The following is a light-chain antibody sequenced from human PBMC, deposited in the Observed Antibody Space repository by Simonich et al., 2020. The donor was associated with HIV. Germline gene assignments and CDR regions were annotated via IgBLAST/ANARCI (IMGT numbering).Light chain of an antibody. CDR3: SSYTSSSTAWV. J-gene: IGLJ3*02. CDR1: ISDVGGYRY. V-gene: IGLV2-14*01. Sequence: QSALTQRASVSGSPGQSITISCTGTISDVGGYRYVSWYQQHPGKAPKLMIYDVSKRPSGVSNRFSGSKSGNTASLTISGLQAEDEADYYCSSYTSSSTAWVFGGGTKVTVL. CDR2: DVS.